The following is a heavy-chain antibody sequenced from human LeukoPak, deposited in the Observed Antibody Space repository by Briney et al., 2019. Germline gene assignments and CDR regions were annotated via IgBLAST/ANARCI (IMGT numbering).Heavy chain of an antibody. D-gene: IGHD3-3*01. CDR3: ARGTTYDFWSGYYYYMDV. Sequence: ASVKVSCKASGYTFTSYGISWVRQAPGQGLEWMGWISAYNGNTNYAQKLQGRVTMTTDTSTSTAYMELSSLRSEDTAVYYCARGTTYDFWSGYYYYMDVWGKGTTVTVSS. CDR1: GYTFTSYG. CDR2: ISAYNGNT. V-gene: IGHV1-18*01. J-gene: IGHJ6*03.